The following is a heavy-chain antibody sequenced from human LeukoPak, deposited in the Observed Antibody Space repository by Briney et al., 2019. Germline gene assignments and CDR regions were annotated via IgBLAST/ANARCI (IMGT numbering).Heavy chain of an antibody. CDR1: GYTFTGYY. CDR2: INPNSGGT. CDR3: ARDRDYGDSFDY. D-gene: IGHD4-17*01. J-gene: IGHJ4*02. V-gene: IGHV1-2*02. Sequence: GASVKVSCKASGYTFTGYYMHWVRQAPGQGLEWMGWINPNSGGTNYAQKFQGRVTTTRDTSISTAYMELSRLRPDDTAVYYSARDRDYGDSFDYWGQGTLVTVSS.